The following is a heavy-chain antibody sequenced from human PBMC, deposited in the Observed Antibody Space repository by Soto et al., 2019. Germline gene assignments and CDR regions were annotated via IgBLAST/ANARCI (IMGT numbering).Heavy chain of an antibody. CDR1: GGYINSYY. CDR2: IYFSGTT. Sequence: SETLSLTCSVSGGYINSYYWSWIRQPPGKGLEWIGYIYFSGTTNYNPSLKSRITISANTSKKQFSLKLTSATSADTAVYYCASSTGPNYFDYWGQGIMVT. V-gene: IGHV4-59*01. J-gene: IGHJ4*02. CDR3: ASSTGPNYFDY.